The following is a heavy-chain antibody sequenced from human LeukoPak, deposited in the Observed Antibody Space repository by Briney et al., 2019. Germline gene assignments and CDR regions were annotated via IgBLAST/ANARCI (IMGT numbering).Heavy chain of an antibody. J-gene: IGHJ4*02. V-gene: IGHV4-31*03. CDR1: GGSISSGGYY. D-gene: IGHD3-16*01. CDR3: ARDGGMRILDY. Sequence: TPSETLSPTCTVSGGSISSGGYYWSWIRQHPGKGLEWIGYIYYSGSTYYNPSLKSRVTISVDTSKNQFSLKLSSVTAADTAVYYCARDGGMRILDYWGQGTLVTVSS. CDR2: IYYSGST.